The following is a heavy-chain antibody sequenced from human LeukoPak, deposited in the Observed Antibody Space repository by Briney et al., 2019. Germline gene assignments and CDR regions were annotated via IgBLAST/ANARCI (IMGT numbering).Heavy chain of an antibody. CDR3: ARGVAVTGRSSLGY. Sequence: GSSVKVSCKASGGTFSSYATSWVRQAPGQGLEWMGGIIPIFGTANYAQKFQGRVTMTRDTSTSTIYMELSSLRSEDTAVYYRARGVAVTGRSSLGYWGQGTLVTVSS. V-gene: IGHV1-69*05. D-gene: IGHD6-19*01. J-gene: IGHJ4*02. CDR2: IIPIFGTA. CDR1: GGTFSSYA.